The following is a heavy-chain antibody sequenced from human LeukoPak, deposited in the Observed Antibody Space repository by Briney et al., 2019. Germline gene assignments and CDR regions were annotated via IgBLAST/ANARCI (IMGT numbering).Heavy chain of an antibody. J-gene: IGHJ4*02. V-gene: IGHV1-8*01. CDR3: ARVNSSGYLLFDY. CDR2: MNPNSGNT. D-gene: IGHD3-22*01. CDR1: GYTFTSYD. Sequence: ASVKVSCKTSGYTFTSYDINWVRQATGQGLEWMGWMNPNSGNTGYAQKFQGRVTMTRNTSISTAYMELSSLRSEDTAVYYCARVNSSGYLLFDYWGQGTLVTVSS.